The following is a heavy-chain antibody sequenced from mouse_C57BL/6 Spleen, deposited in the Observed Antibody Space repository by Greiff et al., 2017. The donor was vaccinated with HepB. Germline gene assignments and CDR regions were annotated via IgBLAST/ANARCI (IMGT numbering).Heavy chain of an antibody. D-gene: IGHD1-1*01. J-gene: IGHJ3*01. CDR1: GYTFTDYE. Sequence: VQLQQSGAELVRPGASVTLSYKASGYTFTDYEMHWVKQTPVHGLEWIGAIDPETGGTAYNQKFKGKAILTADKSSSTAYMELRSWTSEDSAVYYCTRGGDYYGSSPAWFAYWGQGTLVTVSA. V-gene: IGHV1-15*01. CDR3: TRGGDYYGSSPAWFAY. CDR2: IDPETGGT.